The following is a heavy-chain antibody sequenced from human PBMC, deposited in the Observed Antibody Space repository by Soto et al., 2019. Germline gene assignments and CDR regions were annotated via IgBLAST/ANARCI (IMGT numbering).Heavy chain of an antibody. CDR3: ARAGWEQLVLYY. CDR2: ISYDGSNK. V-gene: IGHV3-30-3*01. Sequence: QVQLVESGGGVVQPGRSLRLSCAASGFTFSSYAMRWVRQAPGKGLEWVAVISYDGSNKYYADSVKGRFTISRDNSKNTLYLQMNSLRAEDTAVYYCARAGWEQLVLYYWGQGTLVTVSS. D-gene: IGHD6-6*01. J-gene: IGHJ4*02. CDR1: GFTFSSYA.